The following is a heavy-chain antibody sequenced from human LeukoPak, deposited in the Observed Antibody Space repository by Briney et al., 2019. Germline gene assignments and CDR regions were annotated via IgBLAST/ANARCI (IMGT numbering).Heavy chain of an antibody. CDR3: ARTLSVSSSRQQNWFDP. V-gene: IGHV4-4*07. CDR2: IYTSGST. CDR1: GGSISSYY. Sequence: SETLSLTCTVSGGSISSYYWSWIRQPAGKGLEWIGRIYTSGSTNYNPSLKSRVTMSVDTSKNQFSLKLSSVTAADTAVYYCARTLSVSSSRQQNWFDPWGQGTLVTVSS. J-gene: IGHJ5*02. D-gene: IGHD6-13*01.